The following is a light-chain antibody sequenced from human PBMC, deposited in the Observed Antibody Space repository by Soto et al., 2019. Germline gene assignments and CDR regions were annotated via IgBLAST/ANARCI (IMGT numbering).Light chain of an antibody. CDR2: GAS. V-gene: IGKV3-11*01. CDR3: QQVNVYPST. CDR1: QSVSSY. J-gene: IGKJ4*01. Sequence: EIVLTQSPATLSLSPGERATLSCRASQSVSSYLAWYQQKPGQAPRLLIYGASSRATGIPDRFSGSGSGTDFTLTISSLQPEDFATYYCQQVNVYPSTFGGGTKVDIK.